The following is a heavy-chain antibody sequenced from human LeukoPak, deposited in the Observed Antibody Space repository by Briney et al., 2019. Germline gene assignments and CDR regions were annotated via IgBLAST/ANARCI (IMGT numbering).Heavy chain of an antibody. CDR3: ARDTWFDP. V-gene: IGHV1-2*02. Sequence: ASVKVSCKASGYTFTGYFIHWVRQAPGQGLEWMGWINPNGGGPNYAQKFQGRVTMTRDTSISTAYMGLRSLRSDDTAVYYCARDTWFDPWGQGTLVTVSS. CDR2: INPNGGGP. J-gene: IGHJ5*02. CDR1: GYTFTGYF.